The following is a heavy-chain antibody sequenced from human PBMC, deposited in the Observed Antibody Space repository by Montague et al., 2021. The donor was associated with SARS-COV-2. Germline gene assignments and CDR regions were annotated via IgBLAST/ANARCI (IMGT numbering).Heavy chain of an antibody. V-gene: IGHV4-34*01. D-gene: IGHD6-13*01. CDR3: ARGRYSSSWYGERRNWFDP. Sequence: SETLSLTCAVYGGSFSGYYWSWIRQPPGKGLEWIGEINHSGSTNXNPSLKSRVTISVDTSKNQFSLKLSSVTAADTAVYYCARGRYSSSWYGERRNWFDPWGQGTLVTVSS. CDR1: GGSFSGYY. J-gene: IGHJ5*02. CDR2: INHSGST.